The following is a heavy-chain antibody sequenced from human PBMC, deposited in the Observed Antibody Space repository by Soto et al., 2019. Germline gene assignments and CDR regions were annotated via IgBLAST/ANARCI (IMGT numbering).Heavy chain of an antibody. D-gene: IGHD1-1*01. CDR2: IYYGGTT. J-gene: IGHJ4*02. V-gene: IGHV4-61*08. CDR1: GASLTRGVYY. Sequence: QVQLQESGPRLAKPSESLSLTCSVSGASLTRGVYYWSWVRQPPGRQLEWIGSIYYGGTTTYNPYLTGRVTISEDTSTNQFSVTVKSVTAADTAVYFCARANCVRCPFDLWGQGTLVTVSS. CDR3: ARANCVRCPFDL.